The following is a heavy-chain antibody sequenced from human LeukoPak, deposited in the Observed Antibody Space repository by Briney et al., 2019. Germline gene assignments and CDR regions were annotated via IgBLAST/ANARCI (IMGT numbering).Heavy chain of an antibody. CDR1: GGSISSGGYY. Sequence: PSQTLSLTCTVSGGSISSGGYYWSWIRQHPGKGLEWIGYIYYSGSTYYNPSLKSRVTISVDTSKNQFSLKLSSVTAADTAVYYCARDGWPPRDYYYYGMDVWGQGTTVTVSS. CDR3: ARDGWPPRDYYYYGMDV. J-gene: IGHJ6*02. V-gene: IGHV4-31*03. D-gene: IGHD2-15*01. CDR2: IYYSGST.